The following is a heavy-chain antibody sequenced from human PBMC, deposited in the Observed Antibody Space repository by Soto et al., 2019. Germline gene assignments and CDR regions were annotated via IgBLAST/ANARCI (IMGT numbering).Heavy chain of an antibody. CDR1: GGSFSGYY. Sequence: PSETLSLTCAVYGGSFSGYYWSWIRQPPGKGLEWIGEINHSGSTNYNPSLKSRVTISVDTSKNQFSLKLSSVTAADTAVYYCARARRLCITMIVGMDVWGQGTTVTVSS. D-gene: IGHD3-22*01. CDR2: INHSGST. J-gene: IGHJ6*02. CDR3: ARARRLCITMIVGMDV. V-gene: IGHV4-34*01.